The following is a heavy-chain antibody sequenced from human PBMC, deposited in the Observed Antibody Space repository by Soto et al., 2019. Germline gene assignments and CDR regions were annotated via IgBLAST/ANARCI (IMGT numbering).Heavy chain of an antibody. CDR1: GGSISSGGYY. D-gene: IGHD2-8*01. V-gene: IGHV4-31*03. J-gene: IGHJ3*02. CDR2: IYYSGST. CDR3: ARGKMAPAFLPVDI. Sequence: QRQLQESGPGLVKPSQTLSLTCTVSGGSISSGGYYWSWIRQHPGKGLEWIGYIYYSGSTYYNQSLKGRVTISVDTSKNQSSLKLSSVTAADTAVYYCARGKMAPAFLPVDIWGQGTMVTVSS.